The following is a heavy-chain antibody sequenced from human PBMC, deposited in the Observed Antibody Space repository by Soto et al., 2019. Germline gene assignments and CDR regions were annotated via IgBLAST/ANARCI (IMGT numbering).Heavy chain of an antibody. CDR1: GLSLTTTGVG. CDR2: IYWDDDE. D-gene: IGHD2-15*01. Sequence: QITLKESGPTLVKPTQTLTLTCTLSGLSLTTTGVGVGWIRQPPGKALEWLALIYWDDDERLSPSLKSRLTITKDTSKNQVVLTLTNMDTVDTGTYYCSHSTLLRWGQGTPVTVSS. J-gene: IGHJ4*02. CDR3: SHSTLLR. V-gene: IGHV2-5*02.